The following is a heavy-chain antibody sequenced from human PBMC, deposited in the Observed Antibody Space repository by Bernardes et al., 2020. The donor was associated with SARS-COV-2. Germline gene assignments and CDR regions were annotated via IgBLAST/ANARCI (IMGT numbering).Heavy chain of an antibody. CDR2: ISASGVSI. Sequence: GGSLRLSCVASGSGFIFSDYYLSWIRQAPGKGLEWVGHISASGVSIKYADSVKGRFTVSRDNAKSSLHLQMNSLRGEDTAVYYCARDLRTEYRSGWPLDYWGQGNLVTVSS. CDR1: GSGFIFSDYY. CDR3: ARDLRTEYRSGWPLDY. D-gene: IGHD6-19*01. J-gene: IGHJ4*02. V-gene: IGHV3-11*01.